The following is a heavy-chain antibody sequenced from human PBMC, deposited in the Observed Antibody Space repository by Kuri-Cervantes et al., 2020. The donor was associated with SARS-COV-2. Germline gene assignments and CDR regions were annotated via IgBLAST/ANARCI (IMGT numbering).Heavy chain of an antibody. CDR3: ARGGGGYSGYEEY. CDR1: GFTFSSYA. CDR2: ISDRGGGT. D-gene: IGHD5-12*01. Sequence: GGSLRLSCAASGFTFSSYAMHWVRQAPRKGLEWVSSISDRGGGTYYADSVKGRFTISRDNPKNTLYLQMNRLRAEDTAIYYCARGGGGYSGYEEYWGQGTLVTVSS. J-gene: IGHJ4*02. V-gene: IGHV3-23*01.